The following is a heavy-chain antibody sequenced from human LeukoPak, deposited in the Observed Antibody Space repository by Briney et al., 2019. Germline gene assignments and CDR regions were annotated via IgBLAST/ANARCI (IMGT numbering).Heavy chain of an antibody. CDR3: ARDDTRGYSNYVWFDP. CDR1: GGTFSSYA. J-gene: IGHJ5*02. D-gene: IGHD4-11*01. CDR2: IVPIFGTA. Sequence: ASVKVSCKSSGGTFSSYAISWVRQAPGQGLEWMGRIVPIFGTANYAQKFQGRVTITTDESTSTAYVELSSLRSEDTAVYYCARDDTRGYSNYVWFDPWGQGTLVTVSS. V-gene: IGHV1-69*05.